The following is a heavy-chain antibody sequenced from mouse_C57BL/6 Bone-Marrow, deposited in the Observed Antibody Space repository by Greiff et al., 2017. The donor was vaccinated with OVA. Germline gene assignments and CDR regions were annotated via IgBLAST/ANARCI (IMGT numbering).Heavy chain of an antibody. J-gene: IGHJ1*03. CDR3: ARRGRRYFDV. CDR1: GYTFTDYY. Sequence: EVQLQQSGPVLVKPGASVKMSCKASGYTFTDYYMNWVKQSHGKSLEWIGVINPYNGGTSYNQKFKGKATLTVDKSSSTAYMELNSLTSEDSAVYYCARRGRRYFDVWGTGTTVTVSS. V-gene: IGHV1-19*01. CDR2: INPYNGGT.